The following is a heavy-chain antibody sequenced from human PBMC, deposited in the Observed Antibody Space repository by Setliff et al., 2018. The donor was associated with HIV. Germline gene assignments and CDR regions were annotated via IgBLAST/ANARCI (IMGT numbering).Heavy chain of an antibody. D-gene: IGHD6-19*01. V-gene: IGHV1-3*01. CDR3: ARGSCSGCYLSDY. J-gene: IGHJ4*02. CDR2: INGGNGNT. Sequence: ASVKVSCKASGYTFTRYNIHWVRQAPGQRLEWMGWINGGNGNTKYSQKFQGRVTITRDTSANTAYMELSSLRSEDTAVYYCARGSCSGCYLSDYWGLGTLVTVSS. CDR1: GYTFTRYN.